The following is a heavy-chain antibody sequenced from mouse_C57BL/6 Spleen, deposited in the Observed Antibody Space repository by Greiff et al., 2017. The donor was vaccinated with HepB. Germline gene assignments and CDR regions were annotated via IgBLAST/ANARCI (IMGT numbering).Heavy chain of an antibody. V-gene: IGHV5-9-1*02. CDR3: TRDHLIYYGNSIGYAMDY. CDR1: GFTFSSYA. D-gene: IGHD2-1*01. J-gene: IGHJ4*01. CDR2: ISSGGDYI. Sequence: EVMLVESGEGLVKPGGSLKLSCAASGFTFSSYAMSWVRQTPEKRLEWVAYISSGGDYIYYADTVKGRFTISRDNARNTLYLQMSSLKSEDTAMYYCTRDHLIYYGNSIGYAMDYWGQGTSVTVSS.